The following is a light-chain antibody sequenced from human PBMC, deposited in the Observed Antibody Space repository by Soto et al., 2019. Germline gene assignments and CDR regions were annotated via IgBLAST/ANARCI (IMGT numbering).Light chain of an antibody. V-gene: IGKV3-15*01. J-gene: IGKJ1*01. CDR2: GAS. Sequence: EIVMTQSPATLSVSLGEKATLSCRASQRVSSNLAWYQQKPDQAPRLLIYGASTRATGTPARFSGSGSGTEFTLTISSLQSEDFAVYYCQQYNNWPPWTFGQGTKVEIK. CDR3: QQYNNWPPWT. CDR1: QRVSSN.